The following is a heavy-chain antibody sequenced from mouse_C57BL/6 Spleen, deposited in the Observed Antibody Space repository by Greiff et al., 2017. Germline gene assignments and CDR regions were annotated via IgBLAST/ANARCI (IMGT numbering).Heavy chain of an antibody. CDR2: ISYSGST. V-gene: IGHV3-1*01. J-gene: IGHJ3*01. CDR3: ARGYGSSAWFAY. Sequence: EVQLVESGPGMVKPSQSLSLTCTVTGYSITSGYDWHWIRHFPGNKLEWMGYISYSGSTNYNPSLKSRISITHDTSKNHFFLKLNSVTTEDTATYYCARGYGSSAWFAYWGQGTLVTVSA. CDR1: GYSITSGYD. D-gene: IGHD1-1*01.